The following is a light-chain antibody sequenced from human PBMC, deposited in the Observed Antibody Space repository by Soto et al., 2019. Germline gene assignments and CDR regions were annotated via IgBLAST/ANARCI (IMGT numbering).Light chain of an antibody. V-gene: IGLV2-14*01. CDR2: DVN. CDR3: SSDRSSRL. J-gene: IGLJ2*01. Sequence: QSVLAQPASVSGSPGQSITISCSGTSSDVGDYNHVSWFQQHPGKAPRLMIYDVNNRPSGVSNRFSGSKSGNTASLTISGLQAEDEADYYCSSDRSSRLFGGGTKLTVL. CDR1: SSDVGDYNH.